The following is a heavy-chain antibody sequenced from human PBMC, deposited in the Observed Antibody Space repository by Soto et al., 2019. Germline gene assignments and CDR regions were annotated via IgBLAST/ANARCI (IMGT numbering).Heavy chain of an antibody. CDR2: ISYDGSNK. V-gene: IGHV3-30*18. CDR1: GFTFSSYG. Sequence: QVQLVESGGGVVQPGRSLRLSCAASGFTFSSYGMHWVRQAPGKGLEWVAVISYDGSNKYYADSVKGRFTISRDNSKNTLYLQMNSLRAEDTAVYYCAKGKYEDDAFDIWGQGTMVTVSS. J-gene: IGHJ3*02. CDR3: AKGKYEDDAFDI. D-gene: IGHD3-16*01.